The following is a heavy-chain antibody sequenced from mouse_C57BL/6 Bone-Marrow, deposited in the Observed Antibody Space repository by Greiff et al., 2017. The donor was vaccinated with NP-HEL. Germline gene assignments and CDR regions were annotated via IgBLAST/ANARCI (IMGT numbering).Heavy chain of an antibody. J-gene: IGHJ4*01. CDR2: IDPEDGDT. CDR1: GFNIKDYY. V-gene: IGHV14-1*01. CDR3: TYGSSFLYYAMDY. D-gene: IGHD1-1*01. Sequence: EVQLQQSGAELVRPGASVKLSCTASGFNIKDYYMHWVKQRPEQGLEWIGRIDPEDGDTEYAPKFQGKATMTADTSSNTAYLQLSSLTSEDTAVYYCTYGSSFLYYAMDYWGQGTSVTVSS.